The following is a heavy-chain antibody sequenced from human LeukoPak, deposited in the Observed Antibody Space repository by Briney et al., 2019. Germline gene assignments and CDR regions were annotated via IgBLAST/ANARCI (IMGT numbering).Heavy chain of an antibody. Sequence: ASVKVSCKASGGTFSSYAISWVRQAPGQGLEWMGRIIPILGIANYAQKFQGRVTITADKSTSTAYMELSSLRSDDTAVYYCARLEGGTYYEKRDFDVWGQGIMVSVS. CDR1: GGTFSSYA. D-gene: IGHD1-26*01. V-gene: IGHV1-69*04. J-gene: IGHJ3*01. CDR3: ARLEGGTYYEKRDFDV. CDR2: IIPILGIA.